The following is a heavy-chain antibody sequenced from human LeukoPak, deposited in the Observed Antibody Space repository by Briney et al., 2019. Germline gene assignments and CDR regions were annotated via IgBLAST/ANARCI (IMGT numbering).Heavy chain of an antibody. V-gene: IGHV3-74*01. CDR3: ARDWLGMAPDY. J-gene: IGHJ4*02. CDR2: INTDGSST. CDR1: GFTFSSYW. Sequence: GGSLRLSCAASGFTFSSYWMHWVRQVPGKGLVWVSRINTDGSSTSYTDSVKSRFTISRDNAKNTQYLQMNSLRAEDTAVYYCARDWLGMAPDYWGQGTLVTVSS. D-gene: IGHD6-19*01.